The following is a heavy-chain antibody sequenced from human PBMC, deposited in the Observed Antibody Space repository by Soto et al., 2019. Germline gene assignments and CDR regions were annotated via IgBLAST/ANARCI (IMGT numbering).Heavy chain of an antibody. Sequence: QVQLVESGGGVVQPGRSLRLSCAASGFTFSSYGMHWVRQAPGKGLEWVAVIWYDGSNKYYADSVKGRFTISRDNSKNTLYLQINSLRAEDTAVYYCARETLMVRGPGYYGMDVWGQGTTVTVSS. V-gene: IGHV3-33*01. D-gene: IGHD3-10*01. CDR3: ARETLMVRGPGYYGMDV. CDR2: IWYDGSNK. CDR1: GFTFSSYG. J-gene: IGHJ6*02.